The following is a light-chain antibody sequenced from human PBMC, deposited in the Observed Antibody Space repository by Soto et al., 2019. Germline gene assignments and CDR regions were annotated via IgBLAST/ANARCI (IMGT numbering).Light chain of an antibody. J-gene: IGLJ1*01. Sequence: QSSLTQPASVFGSPGQSITISCTGTSSDVGGYNYVSWYQHHPGKAPKLIIFDVSDRPSGISDRFSASKSGNTASLTISGLQAEDEADYYCCSYSSGSTPWVFGTGTKVTV. CDR3: CSYSSGSTPWV. V-gene: IGLV2-14*03. CDR2: DVS. CDR1: SSDVGGYNY.